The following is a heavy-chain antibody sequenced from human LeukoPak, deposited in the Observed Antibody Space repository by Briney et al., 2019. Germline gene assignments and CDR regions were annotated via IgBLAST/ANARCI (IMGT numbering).Heavy chain of an antibody. Sequence: ASVKVSFKASGDTFTDYYMHWVRQTPGQGLEWMGWINPDIGGTNYAQKFQDRVTMTRDTSISTAYMELSRLTSDDTAVYYCVRSTSGWYPHFDCWGQGTLVTGSS. D-gene: IGHD6-19*01. CDR1: GDTFTDYY. J-gene: IGHJ4*02. CDR3: VRSTSGWYPHFDC. V-gene: IGHV1-2*02. CDR2: INPDIGGT.